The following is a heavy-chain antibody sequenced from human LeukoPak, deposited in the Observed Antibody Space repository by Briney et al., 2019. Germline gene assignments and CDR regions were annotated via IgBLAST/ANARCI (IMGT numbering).Heavy chain of an antibody. CDR2: ISSSSSYI. D-gene: IGHD6-19*01. CDR3: ARDSEQWDEYYFDY. Sequence: NSGGSLRLSCAASGFTFSSYSMNWVRQAPGKGLKWVSSISSSSSYIYYADSVKGRFTISRDNAKNSLYLQMNSLRAEDTAVYYCARDSEQWDEYYFDYWGQGTLVTVSS. J-gene: IGHJ4*02. CDR1: GFTFSSYS. V-gene: IGHV3-21*01.